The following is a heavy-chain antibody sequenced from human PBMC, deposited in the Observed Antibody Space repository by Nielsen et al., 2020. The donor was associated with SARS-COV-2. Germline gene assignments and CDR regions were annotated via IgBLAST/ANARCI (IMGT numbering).Heavy chain of an antibody. CDR2: INHSGST. CDR1: GGSFSGYY. Sequence: SETLSLTCAVYGGSFSGYYWSWIRQPPGKGLEWIGEINHSGSTNYNPSLKSRVTISVDTSKNQFSLKLSPVTAADTAVYYCARRGGYCSGGSCYSGVFDYWGQGTLVTVSS. D-gene: IGHD2-15*01. V-gene: IGHV4-34*01. J-gene: IGHJ4*02. CDR3: ARRGGYCSGGSCYSGVFDY.